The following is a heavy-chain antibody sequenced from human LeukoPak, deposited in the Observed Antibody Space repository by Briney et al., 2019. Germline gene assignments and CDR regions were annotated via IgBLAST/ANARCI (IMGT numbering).Heavy chain of an antibody. CDR3: GSAGATISPYRFAY. CDR2: IYTTGRA. CDR1: RVSPYSYW. D-gene: IGHD4/OR15-4a*01. Sequence: SGTLCLSCAVSRVSPYSYWRRWIPQPAGKGLECIGRIYTTGRANYNPSPKRRVSTSDDTSKKQIFQEPRPVTPPDTTAYFFGSAGATISPYRFAYWGQGALVTVAS. V-gene: IGHV4-4*07. J-gene: IGHJ4*02.